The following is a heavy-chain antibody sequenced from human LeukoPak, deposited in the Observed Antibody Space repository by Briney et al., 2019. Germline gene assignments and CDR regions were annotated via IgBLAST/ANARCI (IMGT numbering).Heavy chain of an antibody. CDR2: IGSDNKP. Sequence: GGSLRLSCEASGFTFSAYAMTWVRQAPGKGLEWVSSIGSDNKPHYSESVKGRFAISRDNSKSMLFLQLNSLRAEDTALYYCARDRVPEYYDSSGYSWYGMDVWGQGTTVTVSS. J-gene: IGHJ6*02. V-gene: IGHV3-23*01. CDR1: GFTFSAYA. CDR3: ARDRVPEYYDSSGYSWYGMDV. D-gene: IGHD3-22*01.